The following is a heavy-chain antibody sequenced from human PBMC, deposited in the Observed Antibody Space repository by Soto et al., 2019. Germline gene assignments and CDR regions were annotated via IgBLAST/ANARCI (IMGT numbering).Heavy chain of an antibody. V-gene: IGHV1-2*02. Sequence: GASVKVSCKASRYTFTGYYLHWVRQAPGQGLEWMGWINPKTGDTTYAQKFQGRVTLTRDTSISTAYMELGRLGSDDTAVYYCARDNSGIEYGDFDYWGQGTLVTVSS. D-gene: IGHD1-26*01. CDR3: ARDNSGIEYGDFDY. CDR2: INPKTGDT. CDR1: RYTFTGYY. J-gene: IGHJ4*02.